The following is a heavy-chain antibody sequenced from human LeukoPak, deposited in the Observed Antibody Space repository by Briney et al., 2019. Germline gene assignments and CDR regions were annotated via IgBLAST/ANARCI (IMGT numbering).Heavy chain of an antibody. CDR3: ARVSAPGYSSSWFYFDY. D-gene: IGHD6-13*01. CDR2: IYYSGST. CDR1: GGSISSGDYY. Sequence: SETLSLTCTVSGGSISSGDYYWSWIRQPPGKGLEWIGYIYYSGSTYYNPSLKSRVTISVDTSKNQFSLKLSSVTAADTAVYYCARVSAPGYSSSWFYFDYWGQGTLVTVSS. V-gene: IGHV4-30-4*01. J-gene: IGHJ4*02.